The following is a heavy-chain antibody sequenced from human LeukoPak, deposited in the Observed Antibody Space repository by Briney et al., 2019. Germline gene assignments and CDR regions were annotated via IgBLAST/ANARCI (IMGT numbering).Heavy chain of an antibody. CDR3: ARGARVATWLAFDY. V-gene: IGHV4-30-2*01. CDR2: IYHSGST. J-gene: IGHJ4*02. CDR1: GGSISSGGYS. D-gene: IGHD5-12*01. Sequence: SETLSLTCAVSGGSISSGGYSWSWIRQPPGKGLEWIGYIYHSGSTYYNPSLKSRVTISVDRTKNQFSLKLSSVTAADTAVYYCARGARVATWLAFDYWAREPWSPSPQ.